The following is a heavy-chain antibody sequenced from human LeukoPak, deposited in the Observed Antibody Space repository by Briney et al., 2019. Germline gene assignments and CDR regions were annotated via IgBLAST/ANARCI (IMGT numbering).Heavy chain of an antibody. D-gene: IGHD2-15*01. CDR2: IYYSGST. Sequence: SQTLSLTCTVSGGSISSGGYYWSWIRQYPGKGLEWIGYIYYSGSTYYNPSLKSRVTISVDTSKNQFSLKLSSVTAADTAVYYCARDIVPFYGMDVWGQGTTVTVSS. J-gene: IGHJ6*02. V-gene: IGHV4-31*03. CDR3: ARDIVPFYGMDV. CDR1: GGSISSGGYY.